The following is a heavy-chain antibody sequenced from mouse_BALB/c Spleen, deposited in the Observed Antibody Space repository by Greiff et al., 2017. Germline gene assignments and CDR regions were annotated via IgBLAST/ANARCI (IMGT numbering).Heavy chain of an antibody. CDR3: ARESPSYYSYAMDY. CDR1: GFTFSSYA. Sequence: EVKLMESGGGLVKPGGSLKLSCAASGFTFSSYAMSWVRQTPEKRLEWVASISSGGSTYYPDSVKGRFTISRDNARNILYLQMSSLRSEDTAMYYCARESPSYYSYAMDYWGQGTSVTVSS. D-gene: IGHD2-12*01. J-gene: IGHJ4*01. V-gene: IGHV5-6-5*01. CDR2: ISSGGST.